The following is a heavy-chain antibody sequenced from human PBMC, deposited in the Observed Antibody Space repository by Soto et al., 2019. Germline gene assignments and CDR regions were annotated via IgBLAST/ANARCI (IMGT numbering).Heavy chain of an antibody. CDR2: IIPILGIA. Sequence: SVTVSCRASGGTCISNSISWVRQDPGQGLEWMGRIIPILGIANYAQKFQGRVTITADKSTSTAYMELSSLRSEDTAVYYCARDLSYYDSSGPIDDAFDIWGQGTMVTVSS. V-gene: IGHV1-69*04. CDR3: ARDLSYYDSSGPIDDAFDI. CDR1: GGTCISNS. J-gene: IGHJ3*02. D-gene: IGHD3-22*01.